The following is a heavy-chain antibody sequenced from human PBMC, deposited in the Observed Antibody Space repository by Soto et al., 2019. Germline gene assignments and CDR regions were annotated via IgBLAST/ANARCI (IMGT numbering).Heavy chain of an antibody. Sequence: PSQTLSLTCAISGDSVSSSSVTWNWIRQSPSRGLEWLGRTYYRSKWYNDYAESVKSRITINPDTSKNQFSLHLNSVTPEDTAVYYCVRVIGNSWLYFWGQGTLVTVSS. CDR2: TYYRSKWYN. CDR3: VRVIGNSWLYF. V-gene: IGHV6-1*01. D-gene: IGHD3-22*01. CDR1: GDSVSSSSVT. J-gene: IGHJ4*02.